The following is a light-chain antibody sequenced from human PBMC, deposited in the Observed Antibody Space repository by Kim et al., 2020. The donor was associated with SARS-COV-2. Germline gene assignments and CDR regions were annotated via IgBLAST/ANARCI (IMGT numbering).Light chain of an antibody. V-gene: IGLV3-19*01. CDR2: GKN. Sequence: SSELTQDPAVSVALGQTVRITCQGDSLRSYYASWYQQKPGQGPVLVIYGKNNRPSGIPDRFSGSTSGNTASLTITGAQAEDEADYYCKSRDSSGNQLGVF. CDR1: SLRSYY. J-gene: IGLJ1*01. CDR3: KSRDSSGNQLGV.